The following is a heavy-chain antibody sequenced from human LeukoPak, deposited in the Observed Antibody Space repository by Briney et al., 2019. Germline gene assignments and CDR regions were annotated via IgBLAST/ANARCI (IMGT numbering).Heavy chain of an antibody. CDR3: AKATGNWNFNHFDY. CDR2: ISWNSGSI. Sequence: GGSLRLSCAASGFTFDDYAMHWVRQAPGKGLEWISGISWNSGSIGYADSVKGRFTIPRDNAKNSLYLQMNSLRAEDTALYYCAKATGNWNFNHFDYWGQGTLVTVSS. J-gene: IGHJ4*02. CDR1: GFTFDDYA. D-gene: IGHD1-7*01. V-gene: IGHV3-9*01.